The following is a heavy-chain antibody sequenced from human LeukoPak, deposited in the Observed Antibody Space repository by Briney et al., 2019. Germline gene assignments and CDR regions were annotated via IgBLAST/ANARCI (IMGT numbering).Heavy chain of an antibody. CDR1: GGSVSGYY. J-gene: IGHJ3*02. V-gene: IGHV4-59*02. CDR3: ARLTGSKIGAFDI. CDR2: IYYSGST. D-gene: IGHD1-14*01. Sequence: PSETLSLTCTVSGGSVSGYYWSWIRQPPGKGLEWIGYIYYSGSTNYNPSLKSRVTISVDTSENQFSLKLSSVTAADTAVYYCARLTGSKIGAFDIWGQGTMVTVSS.